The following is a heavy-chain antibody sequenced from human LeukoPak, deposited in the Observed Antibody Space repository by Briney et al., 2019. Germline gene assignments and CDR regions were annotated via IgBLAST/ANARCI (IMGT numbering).Heavy chain of an antibody. CDR3: ARQGYGGNSQGAADY. V-gene: IGHV1-18*01. J-gene: IGHJ4*02. CDR1: SYTFTNYG. CDR2: ISTYNGHT. Sequence: ASVKVSCKASSYTFTNYGISWVRQAPGQGLEWMGWISTYNGHTNYAQNLQGRVTMSTDTSTSTAYMELRSLRSDDTAVYYCARQGYGGNSQGAADYWGQGTLVTVSS. D-gene: IGHD4-23*01.